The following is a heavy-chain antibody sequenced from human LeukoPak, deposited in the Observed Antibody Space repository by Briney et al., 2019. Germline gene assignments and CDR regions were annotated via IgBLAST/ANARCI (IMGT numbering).Heavy chain of an antibody. Sequence: SETPSLTCTVSGGSISSSSYYWGWIRQPPGKGLEWIGSIYYSGSTYYNPSLKSRVTISVDTSKNQFSLKLSSVTAADTAVYYCARVGSSWYNAFDIWGQGTMVTVSS. J-gene: IGHJ3*02. CDR3: ARVGSSWYNAFDI. D-gene: IGHD6-13*01. CDR2: IYYSGST. CDR1: GGSISSSSYY. V-gene: IGHV4-39*07.